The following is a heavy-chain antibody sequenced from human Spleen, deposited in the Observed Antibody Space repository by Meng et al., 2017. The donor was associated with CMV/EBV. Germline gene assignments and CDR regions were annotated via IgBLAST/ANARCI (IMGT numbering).Heavy chain of an antibody. CDR1: GLSVNSNY. CDR2: LYPRGSI. J-gene: IGHJ6*02. CDR3: ARDRLSPRYDFWSGSHATIHGVDV. Sequence: GESLKISCAVSGLSVNSNYMSWVRQAPGRGLEWVSTLYPRGSIYYADSVKGRFTISRDNSRDTLYLQMNSLRAEDTAVYYCARDRLSPRYDFWSGSHATIHGVDVWGQGTTVTVSS. V-gene: IGHV3-66*03. D-gene: IGHD3-3*01.